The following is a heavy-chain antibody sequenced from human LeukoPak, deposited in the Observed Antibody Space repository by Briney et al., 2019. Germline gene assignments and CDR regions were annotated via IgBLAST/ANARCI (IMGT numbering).Heavy chain of an antibody. J-gene: IGHJ6*03. CDR3: ARASSYYYYMDV. D-gene: IGHD6-13*01. V-gene: IGHV3-48*01. Sequence: GGSLRLSCAASGFTFSNAWMSWVRQAPGKGLEWVSYISSSSSTIYYADSVKGRFTISRDNAKNSLYLQMNSLRAEDTAVYYCARASSYYYYMDVWGKGTTVTVSS. CDR2: ISSSSSTI. CDR1: GFTFSNAW.